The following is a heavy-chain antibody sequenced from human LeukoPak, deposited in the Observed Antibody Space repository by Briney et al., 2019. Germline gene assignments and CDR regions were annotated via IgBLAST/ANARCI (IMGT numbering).Heavy chain of an antibody. CDR2: ISYDGSNK. CDR1: GFTFSSYA. V-gene: IGHV3-30-3*01. Sequence: GGSLRLSCAASGFTFSSYAMHWVRQAPGKGLEWVAVISYDGSNKYYADSVKGRFTISRDNSKDTLYLQMNSLRAEDTAVYYCARERDNWQAHDAFDIWGQGTMVTVSS. CDR3: ARERDNWQAHDAFDI. D-gene: IGHD1-20*01. J-gene: IGHJ3*02.